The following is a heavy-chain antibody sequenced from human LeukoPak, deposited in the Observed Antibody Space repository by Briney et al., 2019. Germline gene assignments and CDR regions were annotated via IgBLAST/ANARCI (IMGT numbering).Heavy chain of an antibody. CDR3: ARRGGYSGYGYPW. J-gene: IGHJ4*02. CDR2: IYPGDFDT. D-gene: IGHD5-12*01. CDR1: GYSFTSYW. V-gene: IGHV5-51*01. Sequence: GESLKISCKGSGYSFTSYWIGWVRQIPGKGLEWMGIIYPGDFDTRYSPSFQGQVTISADKSISTAYLQWSSLKASDTAMYYCARRGGYSGYGYPWWGQGTLVTVSS.